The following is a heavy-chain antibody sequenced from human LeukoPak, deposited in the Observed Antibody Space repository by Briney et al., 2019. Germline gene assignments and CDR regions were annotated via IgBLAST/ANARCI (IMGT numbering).Heavy chain of an antibody. CDR1: GFTFSNAW. CDR2: ISDGGSTT. D-gene: IGHD3-22*01. Sequence: PGGSLRLSCAASGFTFSNAWMNWVRQAPGKGLVWVSRISDGGSTTTYADSVKGRFTISRDNAKNTLYLQMNGLRAEDTAVYYCSRSAYYDGSGNYYDYWGQGTLVTVSS. J-gene: IGHJ4*02. V-gene: IGHV3-74*01. CDR3: SRSAYYDGSGNYYDY.